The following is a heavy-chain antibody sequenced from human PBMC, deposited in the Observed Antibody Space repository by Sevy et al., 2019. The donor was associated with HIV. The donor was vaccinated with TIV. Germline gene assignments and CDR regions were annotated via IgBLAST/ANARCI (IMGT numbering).Heavy chain of an antibody. CDR2: ISYDGSNT. CDR3: AGDGGGDYFDY. CDR1: GFSFSRYA. J-gene: IGHJ4*02. D-gene: IGHD3-10*01. V-gene: IGHV3-30*04. Sequence: GGSLRLSCAASGFSFSRYAMHWVRQAPGKGLEWMTVISYDGSNTYYVDSVKGRFTTSRDNAKNTLYLQMNSLRAEDTGAYSCAGDGGGDYFDYWGQGTLVTVSS.